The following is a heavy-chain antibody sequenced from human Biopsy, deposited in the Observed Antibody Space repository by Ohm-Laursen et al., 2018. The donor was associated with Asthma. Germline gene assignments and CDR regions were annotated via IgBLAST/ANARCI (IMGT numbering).Heavy chain of an antibody. Sequence: SVKVSCKASGGTFSSYVINWVRQAPGQGLEWMGGIIPIFETAHYAQKFRGRITINADESTSTIYMVLSSLRSEDTAVYYCARDVSYGSGGSGVWGQGTMVTVSS. J-gene: IGHJ6*02. CDR2: IIPIFETA. CDR1: GGTFSSYV. D-gene: IGHD3-10*01. CDR3: ARDVSYGSGGSGV. V-gene: IGHV1-69*13.